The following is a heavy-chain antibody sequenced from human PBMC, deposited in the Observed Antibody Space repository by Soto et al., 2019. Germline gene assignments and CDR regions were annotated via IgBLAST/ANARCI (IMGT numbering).Heavy chain of an antibody. V-gene: IGHV3-66*01. Sequence: GSLSVSCAASGFPVSSKYMSCVRQAPGKGLEWVSLIQSGGPTYYADSVKGRFTISRDTSENTVHLQMDSLRAEDTAVYYCARDDVLCDGGRCYGVPLDVWGKGT. CDR3: ARDDVLCDGGRCYGVPLDV. CDR1: GFPVSSKY. CDR2: IQSGGPT. D-gene: IGHD2-15*01. J-gene: IGHJ6*03.